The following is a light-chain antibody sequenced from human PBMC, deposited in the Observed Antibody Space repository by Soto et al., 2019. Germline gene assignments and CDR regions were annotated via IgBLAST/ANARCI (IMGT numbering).Light chain of an antibody. CDR3: QQYTTSQLT. CDR2: DAS. J-gene: IGKJ4*01. CDR1: QTVNNNY. Sequence: EVVLTQSPGTLSLSPGERATLSCRASQTVNNNYLAWYQQKPGQGPRLLIYDASSRATGIPDRFSGSGSGTDFTLTISRLEPEDFAVYYCQQYTTSQLTFGGGTRVEIK. V-gene: IGKV3-20*01.